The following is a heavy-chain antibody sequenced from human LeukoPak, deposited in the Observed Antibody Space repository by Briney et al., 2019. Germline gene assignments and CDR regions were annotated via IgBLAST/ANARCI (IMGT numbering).Heavy chain of an antibody. CDR2: IYINENT. D-gene: IGHD6-19*01. Sequence: TSETLSLTCAVYGGSFSGYYWSWIRQPAGKGLEWIGRIYINENTFFNPSLKSRVTMSVDTSKNQFSLQLTSVTAADAAVYYCARSSDSSGYYGGGIIDYWGQGTLVTVSS. CDR1: GGSFSGYY. V-gene: IGHV4-59*10. J-gene: IGHJ4*02. CDR3: ARSSDSSGYYGGGIIDY.